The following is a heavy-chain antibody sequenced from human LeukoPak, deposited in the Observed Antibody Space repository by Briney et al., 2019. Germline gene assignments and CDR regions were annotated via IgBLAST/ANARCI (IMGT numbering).Heavy chain of an antibody. CDR1: GYTFTSYA. J-gene: IGHJ5*02. CDR3: ARGIAVAAQYNWFDP. V-gene: IGHV1-3*01. D-gene: IGHD6-19*01. Sequence: ASVKVSCKASGYTFTSYAMHWVRQATGQRLEWMGRINAGNGNTKYSQKFQGRVTITRDTSASTAYMELSSLRSEDTAVYYCARGIAVAAQYNWFDPWGQGTLVIVSS. CDR2: INAGNGNT.